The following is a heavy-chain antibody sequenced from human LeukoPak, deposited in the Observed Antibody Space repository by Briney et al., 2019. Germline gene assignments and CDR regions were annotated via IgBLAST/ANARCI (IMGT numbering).Heavy chain of an antibody. CDR1: GFTFSTYT. Sequence: PGGSLRLSCSASGFTFSTYTMSWGRQAPGKGLEWVSTITTSDGNTYYADSVKVRFTVSRYNSKNTLYLQMNSLRAEDTALYYCAKDGGLWVSAHWGDSWGRGTLVTVSS. CDR2: ITTSDGNT. D-gene: IGHD7-27*01. J-gene: IGHJ4*02. V-gene: IGHV3-23*01. CDR3: AKDGGLWVSAHWGDS.